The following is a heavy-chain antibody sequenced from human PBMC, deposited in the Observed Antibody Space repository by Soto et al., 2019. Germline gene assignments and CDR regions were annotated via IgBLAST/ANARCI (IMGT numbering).Heavy chain of an antibody. CDR2: ISVYNGNT. CDR3: ARDEWQQLVLIEY. Sequence: RASVKVSCKASGYTFTNHGISWVRQAPGQGLEWMGWISVYNGNTNYAQKFQGRVTMTTDTSTSTAYMELRSLRSDDTAVYYCARDEWQQLVLIEYWGQGTLVTVSS. J-gene: IGHJ4*02. CDR1: GYTFTNHG. V-gene: IGHV1-18*01. D-gene: IGHD6-13*01.